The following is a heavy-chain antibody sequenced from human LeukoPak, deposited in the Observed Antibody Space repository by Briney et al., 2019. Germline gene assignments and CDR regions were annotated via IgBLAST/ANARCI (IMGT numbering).Heavy chain of an antibody. V-gene: IGHV4-59*08. Sequence: SETLSLPCTVSGGSLNTYHWSWIRQSTGKGLEWIGYIYSSGSTNYKSSLKSRVAISIDTSKKQFSLKVTSVTAGDTAIYYCFGYGDCGRHHAYFCYWGQGTLVTVSS. CDR3: FGYGDCGRHHAYFCY. J-gene: IGHJ4*02. CDR1: GGSLNTYH. CDR2: IYSSGST. D-gene: IGHD2-21*01.